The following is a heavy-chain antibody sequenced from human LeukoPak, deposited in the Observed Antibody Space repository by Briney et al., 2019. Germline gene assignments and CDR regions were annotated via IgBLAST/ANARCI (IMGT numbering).Heavy chain of an antibody. D-gene: IGHD3-10*01. V-gene: IGHV3-23*01. J-gene: IGHJ3*02. Sequence: GGSLTLSCATSAFTFSIYAMTWVRHAPGKGREGVSTLSGSGRSTYYADSVKGRFNISRDNSKNTLYLQMNSLRAEDTAVYYCAGGPTYYYGSGSLFDGAFDIWGQGTMVTVSS. CDR3: AGGPTYYYGSGSLFDGAFDI. CDR1: AFTFSIYA. CDR2: LSGSGRST.